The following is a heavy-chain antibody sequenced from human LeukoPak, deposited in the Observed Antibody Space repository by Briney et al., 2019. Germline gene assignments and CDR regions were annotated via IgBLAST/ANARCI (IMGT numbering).Heavy chain of an antibody. D-gene: IGHD6-19*01. CDR1: GFTFSSYG. Sequence: PGGSLRLSCATSGFTFSSYGMYWVRQAPGKGLEWVAFIRYDGSNKYYADSVKGRFTISRDNAKNSLYLQMNSLRAEDTAVYYCARVRSGWYEDYWGQGIQVTVSS. V-gene: IGHV3-30*02. CDR2: IRYDGSNK. J-gene: IGHJ4*02. CDR3: ARVRSGWYEDY.